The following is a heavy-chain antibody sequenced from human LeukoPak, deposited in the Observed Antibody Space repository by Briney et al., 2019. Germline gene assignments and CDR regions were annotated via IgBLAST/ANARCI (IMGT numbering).Heavy chain of an antibody. J-gene: IGHJ4*02. V-gene: IGHV3-66*01. Sequence: GGSLRLSCAASGFTVSNNYMSWVRQAPGKGLEWVSVIYSGGYTYYADSVKGRFTISRDNAKNSLYLQMNSLRVEDTAVYYCAKVAKYYYGSETYYFFEHWGQGTPVTASS. CDR3: AKVAKYYYGSETYYFFEH. CDR1: GFTVSNNY. D-gene: IGHD3-10*01. CDR2: IYSGGYT.